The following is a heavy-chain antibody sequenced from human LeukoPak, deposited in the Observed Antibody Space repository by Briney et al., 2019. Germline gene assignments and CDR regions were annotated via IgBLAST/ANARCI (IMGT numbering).Heavy chain of an antibody. J-gene: IGHJ4*02. CDR1: GYTFTHYW. V-gene: IGHV5-51*01. D-gene: IGHD2-15*01. CDR3: ARRVPTSATRVFDY. CDR2: IYPSDSDT. Sequence: GESLKISCKASGYTFTHYWIGWVRQMPGKGLEWMGIIYPSDSDTKYSPSFQGQVTTSADKSITTAYLQWSSLKASDSAMYYCARRVPTSATRVFDYWGQGTLVTVSS.